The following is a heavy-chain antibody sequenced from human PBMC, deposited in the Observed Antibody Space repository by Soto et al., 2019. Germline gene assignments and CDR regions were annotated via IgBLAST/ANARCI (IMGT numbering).Heavy chain of an antibody. J-gene: IGHJ4*02. CDR3: ARDAYYDESSGYFDY. D-gene: IGHD3-22*01. V-gene: IGHV3-7*01. CDR2: IKQDGSEE. CDR1: GFIFNNYW. Sequence: EVQLVESGGGLVQPGGSLRLSCAASGFIFNNYWMTWVRQAPGKGLEWVANIKQDGSEEYYVDSVKGRFTISRDNAKNSLYLQMNSLRADDTAVYYCARDAYYDESSGYFDYWGQGTLVTVSS.